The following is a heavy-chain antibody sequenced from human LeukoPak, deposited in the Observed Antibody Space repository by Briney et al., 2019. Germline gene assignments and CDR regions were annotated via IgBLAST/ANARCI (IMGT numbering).Heavy chain of an antibody. D-gene: IGHD6-19*01. Sequence: PGGSLRLSCAASGFTFDDYAMHWVRHAPGKGVEWVSGISWNSGSIGYADSVKGRFTISRDNAKNSLYLQMNSLRAEDTALYYCAKDLGYSSGWRAFDIWGQGTMVTVSS. CDR1: GFTFDDYA. CDR2: ISWNSGSI. V-gene: IGHV3-9*01. CDR3: AKDLGYSSGWRAFDI. J-gene: IGHJ3*02.